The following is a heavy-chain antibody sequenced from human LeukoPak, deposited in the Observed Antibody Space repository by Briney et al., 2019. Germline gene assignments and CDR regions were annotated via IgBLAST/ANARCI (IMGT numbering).Heavy chain of an antibody. V-gene: IGHV1-18*01. J-gene: IGHJ6*03. CDR1: GYTFTSYG. CDR2: ISAYKGNT. CDR3: ARGPGGRSGYYPLEDYYYYYYMDV. D-gene: IGHD3-22*01. Sequence: ASVKVSCKASGYTFTSYGINWLRQAPGQGLEWMGWISAYKGNTNYAQKFQGRVTMTTDTSTSTAYMELGSLRSDDTAVYYCARGPGGRSGYYPLEDYYYYYYMDVWGKGTTVTVSS.